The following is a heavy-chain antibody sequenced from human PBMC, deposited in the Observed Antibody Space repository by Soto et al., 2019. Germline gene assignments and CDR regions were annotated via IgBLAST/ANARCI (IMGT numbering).Heavy chain of an antibody. Sequence: GGSLRLSCAASVFTFSSYAMSWVRQAPGKGLEWVSAISGSGGSTYYADSVKGRFTISRDNSKNTLYLQMNSLRAEDTAVYYYATIFFIVVVPVWGQGTLVTVSS. CDR2: ISGSGGST. CDR3: ATIFFIVVVPV. J-gene: IGHJ4*02. CDR1: VFTFSSYA. D-gene: IGHD2-2*01. V-gene: IGHV3-23*01.